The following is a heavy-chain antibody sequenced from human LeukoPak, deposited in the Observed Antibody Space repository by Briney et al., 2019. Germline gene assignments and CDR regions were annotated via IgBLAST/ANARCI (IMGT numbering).Heavy chain of an antibody. V-gene: IGHV3-23*01. J-gene: IGHJ4*02. CDR3: AKDACSSSTCYAFDY. CDR1: GFTFSSYA. Sequence: GGSLRLSCAASGFTFSSYAMTWVRQAPGKGLEWVSTITGSGGSTYYADSVKGRITISRDNSKNTLYLQMNSLRAEDTAVYYCAKDACSSSTCYAFDYWGQGTLVPVSS. CDR2: ITGSGGST. D-gene: IGHD2-2*01.